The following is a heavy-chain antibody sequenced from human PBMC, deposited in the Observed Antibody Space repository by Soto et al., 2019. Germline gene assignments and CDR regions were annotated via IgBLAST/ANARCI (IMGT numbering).Heavy chain of an antibody. V-gene: IGHV1-2*04. CDR2: INPNSGDT. D-gene: IGHD5-18*01. J-gene: IGHJ4*02. CDR1: GYTFTAYY. CDR3: ARGGYTYGYGLDY. Sequence: QVQLVQSGAEVKKLGASVKVSCKASGYTFTAYYIHWVRQAPGQGLEWVGWINPNSGDTNYAKRFQGWVTMTGDTSVSTAYMDLTRLRSADTAVYYCARGGYTYGYGLDYWGQGTLVTVSS.